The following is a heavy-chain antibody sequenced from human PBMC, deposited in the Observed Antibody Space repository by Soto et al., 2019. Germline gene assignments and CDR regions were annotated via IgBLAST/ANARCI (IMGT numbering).Heavy chain of an antibody. CDR1: GFTFSSYW. CDR2: IKQDGSEK. CDR3: ARDFGDFWSGYYLVGHYYYGMDV. J-gene: IGHJ6*02. Sequence: VQLVESGGGLVQPGGSLRLSCAASGFTFSSYWMSWVRQAPGKGLEWVANIKQDGSEKYYVDSVKGRFTISRDNAKNSLYLQMNSLRAEDTAVYYCARDFGDFWSGYYLVGHYYYGMDVWGQGTTVTVSS. D-gene: IGHD3-3*01. V-gene: IGHV3-7*03.